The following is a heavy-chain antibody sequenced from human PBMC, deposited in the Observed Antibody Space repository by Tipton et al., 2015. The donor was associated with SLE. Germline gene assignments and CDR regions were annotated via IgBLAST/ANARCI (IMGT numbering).Heavy chain of an antibody. J-gene: IGHJ4*02. V-gene: IGHV4-39*07. D-gene: IGHD6-13*01. CDR1: GGSISSSSYY. CDR2: IYYSGST. Sequence: LRLSCTVSGGSISSSSYYWGWIRQPPGKGLEWIGSIYYSGSTYYNPSLKSRVTISVDTSKNQFSLKLSSVTAADTAVYYCARRGIPTVSYYFDYWGQGTLVTVSS. CDR3: ARRGIPTVSYYFDY.